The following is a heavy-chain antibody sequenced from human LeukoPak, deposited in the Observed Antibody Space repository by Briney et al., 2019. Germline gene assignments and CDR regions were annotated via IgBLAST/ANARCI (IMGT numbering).Heavy chain of an antibody. Sequence: ASVTVSCKASGYTFTSYGISWVRQAPGQGLEWMGWISAYNGNTNYAQKLQGRVTMTTDTSTCTAYMELRSLRSDDTAVYYCARDLCSSTSCYENWFDPWGQGTLVTVSS. CDR3: ARDLCSSTSCYENWFDP. D-gene: IGHD2-2*01. V-gene: IGHV1-18*01. CDR1: GYTFTSYG. CDR2: ISAYNGNT. J-gene: IGHJ5*02.